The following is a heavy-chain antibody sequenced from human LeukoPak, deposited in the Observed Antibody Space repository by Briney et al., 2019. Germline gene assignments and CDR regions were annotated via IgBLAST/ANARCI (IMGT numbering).Heavy chain of an antibody. CDR2: ISAYNGNT. CDR1: GYTFTSYG. CDR3: ARVLDYGGNSGAFDI. J-gene: IGHJ3*02. D-gene: IGHD4-23*01. Sequence: ASVKVSCKASGYTFTSYGISWVRQAPGQGLEWMGWISAYNGNTNYAQKLRGRVTMTTDTSTSTAYMELRSLRSDDTAVYYCARVLDYGGNSGAFDIWGQGTMVTVSS. V-gene: IGHV1-18*01.